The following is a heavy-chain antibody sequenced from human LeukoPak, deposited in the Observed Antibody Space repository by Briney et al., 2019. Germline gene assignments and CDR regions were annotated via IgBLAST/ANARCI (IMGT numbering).Heavy chain of an antibody. Sequence: SETLSLTCTVSGGSMSNYYWIWIRQPPGKGLEWIGYIYYSGTTSYNPSLKSRVTISVDTSKNQFSLKLNSVTAADAAVYYCARGQFYHDSTGYSDWGQGTLVTVSS. V-gene: IGHV4-59*01. D-gene: IGHD3-22*01. CDR2: IYYSGTT. J-gene: IGHJ4*02. CDR1: GGSMSNYY. CDR3: ARGQFYHDSTGYSD.